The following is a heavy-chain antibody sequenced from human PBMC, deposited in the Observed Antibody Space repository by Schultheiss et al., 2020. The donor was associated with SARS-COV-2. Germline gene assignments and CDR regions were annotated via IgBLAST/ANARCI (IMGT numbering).Heavy chain of an antibody. CDR1: GYSISSGYY. D-gene: IGHD3-16*02. V-gene: IGHV4-38-2*01. Sequence: SETLSLTCAVSGYSISSGYYWGWIRQPAGKGLEWIGRIYTSGSTYYNPSLKSRVTISVDTSKNQFSLKVSSVTAADTAVYYCARGRAVSTFYYYDYSMDVWGQGTTVTVSS. CDR2: IYTSGST. CDR3: ARGRAVSTFYYYDYSMDV. J-gene: IGHJ6*02.